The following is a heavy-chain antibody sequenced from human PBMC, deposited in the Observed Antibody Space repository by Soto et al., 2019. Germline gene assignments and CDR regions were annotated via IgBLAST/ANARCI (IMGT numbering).Heavy chain of an antibody. CDR1: GGSFSGHY. Sequence: SETLSLTCAVYGGSFSGHYWSWIRQPPGKGLEWIGEINHSGSTNYNPSLKSRVTISVDTSKNQFSLSLRSVTAADTAVYYCARGITMIAPDKYYLDSWGQGNLVTVPS. J-gene: IGHJ4*02. CDR2: INHSGST. D-gene: IGHD3-22*01. CDR3: ARGITMIAPDKYYLDS. V-gene: IGHV4-34*01.